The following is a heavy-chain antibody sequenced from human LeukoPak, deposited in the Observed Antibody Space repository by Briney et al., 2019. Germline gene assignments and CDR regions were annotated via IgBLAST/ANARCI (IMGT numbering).Heavy chain of an antibody. CDR3: ARVLSQYCSSTSCGFDY. Sequence: SETLSLTCTVSGGSISSYYWSWIRQPPGKGLEWIGYIYYSGSTNYNPSLKSRVTISVDTSKNQFSLKLSSVTAADTAVYYCARVLSQYCSSTSCGFDYWGQGTLVTVSS. J-gene: IGHJ4*02. V-gene: IGHV4-59*01. CDR1: GGSISSYY. CDR2: IYYSGST. D-gene: IGHD2-2*01.